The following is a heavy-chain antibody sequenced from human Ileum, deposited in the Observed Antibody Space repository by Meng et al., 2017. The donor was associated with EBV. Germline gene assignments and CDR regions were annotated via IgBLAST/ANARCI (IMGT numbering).Heavy chain of an antibody. CDR3: SRDLVGSDDY. V-gene: IGHV3-74*01. J-gene: IGHJ4*02. CDR1: GFSGNDFY. CDR2: INENGANT. Sequence: VDSGGRLVTPGGALILSCAASGFSGNDFYMHGGRPAPGQGLVWVSRINENGANTTYADSVRGRFTIFRDNAKNTLYLQMNSLRAEDTAVYYCSRDLVGSDDYWGQGTLVTVSS. D-gene: IGHD6-6*01.